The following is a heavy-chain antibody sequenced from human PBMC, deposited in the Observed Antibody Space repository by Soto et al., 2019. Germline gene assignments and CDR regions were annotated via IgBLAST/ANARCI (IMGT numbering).Heavy chain of an antibody. J-gene: IGHJ4*02. V-gene: IGHV4-4*02. CDR1: SGSISSSNW. Sequence: QVQLQESGPGLVKPSGTLSLTCAVSSGSISSSNWWSWVRQPPGKGLEWIGEIYHSGSTNYNPSLKSRVTILVDKSKNQFSLKLSSVTAANTAVYYCAGVAGVVTAGGYFDYWGQGTLVTVSS. CDR2: IYHSGST. D-gene: IGHD6-13*01. CDR3: AGVAGVVTAGGYFDY.